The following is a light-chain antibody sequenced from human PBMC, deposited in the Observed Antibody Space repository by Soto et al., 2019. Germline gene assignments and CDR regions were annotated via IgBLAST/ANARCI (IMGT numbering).Light chain of an antibody. CDR2: EVS. CDR3: SSYTSRSTLV. V-gene: IGLV2-14*01. J-gene: IGLJ1*01. Sequence: QSVLTQPASVSGSPGQSITISCTGTSSDVGGYNYVSWYQQPPGKAPKLMIYEVSNRPLGVSNRFSDSKSGNTASLTISGLQAEDEAEYYCSSYTSRSTLVFGTGTKVTVL. CDR1: SSDVGGYNY.